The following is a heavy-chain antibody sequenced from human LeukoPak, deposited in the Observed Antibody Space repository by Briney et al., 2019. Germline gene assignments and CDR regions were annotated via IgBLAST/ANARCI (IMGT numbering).Heavy chain of an antibody. D-gene: IGHD3-10*01. V-gene: IGHV3-53*05. CDR2: IFNGGST. CDR3: ARDRNYYGSGSCFDY. Sequence: GGSLRLSCAASGFAVSSNHMNWVRQAPGKGLEWVSVIFNGGSTYYADSVKGRFTISRDNSKNTLYLQMNSLRAEDTAVYYCARDRNYYGSGSCFDYWGQGTLATVSS. CDR1: GFAVSSNH. J-gene: IGHJ4*02.